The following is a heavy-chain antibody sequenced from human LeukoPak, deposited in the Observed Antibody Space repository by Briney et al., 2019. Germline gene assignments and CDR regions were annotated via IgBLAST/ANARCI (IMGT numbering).Heavy chain of an antibody. V-gene: IGHV3-33*01. D-gene: IGHD2-2*01. CDR1: GFTFSSYG. CDR3: ARAGYCSSTSCSYFDY. CDR2: IWYDGSNK. J-gene: IGHJ4*02. Sequence: PGGSLRLSCAASGFTFSSYGMHWVRQAPGKGLEGVAVIWYDGSNKYYADSVKGRFTISRDNSKNTLYLQMNSLRAEDTAVYYCARAGYCSSTSCSYFDYWGQGTLVTVSS.